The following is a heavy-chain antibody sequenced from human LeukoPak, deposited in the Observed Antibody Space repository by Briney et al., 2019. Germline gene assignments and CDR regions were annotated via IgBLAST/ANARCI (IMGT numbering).Heavy chain of an antibody. CDR2: IRSKAYGGTT. J-gene: IGHJ4*02. CDR3: TRSYDSSGYESHYFDY. V-gene: IGHV3-49*04. D-gene: IGHD3-22*01. Sequence: GGSLRLSCTASGFTFGDYAMSWVRQAPGKGLEWVGFIRSKAYGGTTEYAASVKGRFTISRDDSKSIAYLQMNSLKTEDTAVXXCTRSYDSSGYESHYFDYWGQGTLVTVSS. CDR1: GFTFGDYA.